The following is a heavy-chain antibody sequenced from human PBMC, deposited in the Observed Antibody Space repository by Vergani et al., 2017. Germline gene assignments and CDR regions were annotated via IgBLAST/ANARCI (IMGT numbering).Heavy chain of an antibody. CDR1: GGTFSSYT. CDR3: ASPDIVVVGALEGDY. D-gene: IGHD2-15*01. V-gene: IGHV1-2*02. J-gene: IGHJ4*02. CDR2: INPNSGGT. Sequence: QVQLVQSGAEVKKPGSSVKVSCKASGGTFSSYTISWVRQAPGQGLEWMGWINPNSGGTNYAQKFQGRVTMTRDTSISTAYMELSRLRSDATAVYYCASPDIVVVGALEGDYWGQGTLVTVSS.